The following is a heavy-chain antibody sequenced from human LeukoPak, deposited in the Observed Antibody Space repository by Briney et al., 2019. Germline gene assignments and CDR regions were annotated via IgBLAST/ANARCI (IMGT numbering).Heavy chain of an antibody. CDR1: GGSFSGYY. V-gene: IGHV4-34*01. J-gene: IGHJ5*02. Sequence: SEALSLTCAVYGGSFSGYYWSWIRQPPGTGLEWIGDINHSGSTNYNPSLKSRVTISVDTSKNQFSLKLSSVTAAGTAVYYCARLRGGPVSWGQGTLVTVSS. D-gene: IGHD1-26*01. CDR2: INHSGST. CDR3: ARLRGGPVS.